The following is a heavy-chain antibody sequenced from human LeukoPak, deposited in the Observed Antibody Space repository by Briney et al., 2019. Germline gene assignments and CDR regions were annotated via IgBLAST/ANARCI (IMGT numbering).Heavy chain of an antibody. CDR2: ISGSGGST. Sequence: PGGSLRLSCAASGFTFSSYAMSWVRQAPGKGLEWVSAISGSGGSTYYADSVKGRFTISRDNSKNTLYLQMNSLRAEDTAVYYCAKRGGDCGGDFYSASYFDLWGRGALLTVSS. J-gene: IGHJ2*01. V-gene: IGHV3-23*01. CDR3: AKRGGDCGGDFYSASYFDL. CDR1: GFTFSSYA. D-gene: IGHD2-21*02.